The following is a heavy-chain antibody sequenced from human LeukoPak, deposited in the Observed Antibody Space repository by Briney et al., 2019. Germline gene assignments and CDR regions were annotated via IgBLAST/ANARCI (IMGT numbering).Heavy chain of an antibody. Sequence: SETLSLTCTVSGGSISSGDYYWGWIRQPPGKGLEWIGSIYYSGSTYYNPSLKSRVTISVDTSKNQFSLKLSSVTAADTAVYYCARRRGSGSFYDYWGQGTLVTVSS. CDR1: GGSISSGDYY. D-gene: IGHD3-10*01. CDR3: ARRRGSGSFYDY. V-gene: IGHV4-39*01. J-gene: IGHJ4*02. CDR2: IYYSGST.